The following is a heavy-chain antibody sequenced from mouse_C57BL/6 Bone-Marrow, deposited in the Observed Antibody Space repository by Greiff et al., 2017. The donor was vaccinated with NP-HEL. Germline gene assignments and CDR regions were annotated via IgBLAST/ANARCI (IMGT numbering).Heavy chain of an antibody. CDR3: ERREGKQLSRGAWFAY. J-gene: IGHJ3*01. CDR1: GYTFTDYN. CDR2: INPNNGGT. D-gene: IGHD3-2*02. Sequence: EVQLQQSGPELVKPGASVKIPCKASGYTFTDYNMDWVKQSHGKSLEWIGDINPNNGGTIYNQKFKGKATLTVDKSSSTAYMELRSLTSEDTAVYYCERREGKQLSRGAWFAYWGQGTLVTVSA. V-gene: IGHV1-18*01.